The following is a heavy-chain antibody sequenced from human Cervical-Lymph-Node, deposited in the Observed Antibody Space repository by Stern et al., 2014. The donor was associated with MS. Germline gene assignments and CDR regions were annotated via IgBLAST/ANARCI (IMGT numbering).Heavy chain of an antibody. CDR3: ARDSSSLHSSGWYEEVY. J-gene: IGHJ4*02. D-gene: IGHD6-19*01. CDR2: ISAYNGNT. CDR1: GYTFTSYG. V-gene: IGHV1-18*04. Sequence: QVQLVQSGAEVKKPGASVKVSCKASGYTFTSYGISWVRQAPGQGLEWMGWISAYNGNTNYAQKLQGRVTMTTDTATSTAYMELRSLRSDDTAVYYCARDSSSLHSSGWYEEVYWGQGTLVTVSS.